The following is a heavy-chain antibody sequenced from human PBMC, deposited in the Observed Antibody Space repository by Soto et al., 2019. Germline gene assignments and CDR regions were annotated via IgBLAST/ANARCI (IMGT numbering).Heavy chain of an antibody. V-gene: IGHV1-69*13. Sequence: GPSVKVSCKASGGTLYNYGISWVRQAPGQGPEWMGGVTPILASTSYKQKFQDRLTITADESTNTVYMELTSLRSEDTAVYYCARGHMAAINVLYYYYAMDVWGQGTTVTVSS. CDR3: ARGHMAAINVLYYYYAMDV. J-gene: IGHJ6*02. CDR1: GGTLYNYG. D-gene: IGHD3-16*01. CDR2: VTPILAST.